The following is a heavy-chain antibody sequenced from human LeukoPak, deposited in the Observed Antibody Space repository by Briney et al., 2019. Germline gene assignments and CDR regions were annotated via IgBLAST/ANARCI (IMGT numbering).Heavy chain of an antibody. CDR3: ARGGAAAGAYNWFDP. CDR1: GGSISSYY. CDR2: IYYSGST. Sequence: SETLSLTCTVSGGSISSYYWSWVRQPPGTGLEWIGYIYYSGSTNYNPSLTSRVTISVDTSKNQFSLKLSSVTAADTAVYYCARGGAAAGAYNWFDPWGQGTLVTVSS. D-gene: IGHD6-13*01. V-gene: IGHV4-59*01. J-gene: IGHJ5*02.